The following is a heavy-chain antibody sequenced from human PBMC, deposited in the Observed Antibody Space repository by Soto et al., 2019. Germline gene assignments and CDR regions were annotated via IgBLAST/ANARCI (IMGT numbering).Heavy chain of an antibody. CDR1: GFTFSSYG. V-gene: IGHV3-30*18. J-gene: IGHJ6*02. Sequence: GGSLRLSCAASGFTFSSYGVHWVRQAPGKGLEWVAAISYDGSNKYYADSVKGRFTISRDNSKNTLYLKMNSLRAEDTGAYYCAKRSPYSSGWYGMDVWGQGPTVTVSS. CDR3: AKRSPYSSGWYGMDV. D-gene: IGHD6-19*01. CDR2: ISYDGSNK.